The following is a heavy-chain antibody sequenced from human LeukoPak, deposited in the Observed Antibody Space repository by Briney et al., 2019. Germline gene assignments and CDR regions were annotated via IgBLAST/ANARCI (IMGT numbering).Heavy chain of an antibody. J-gene: IGHJ4*02. V-gene: IGHV4-38-2*01. CDR1: GYSISSGYY. D-gene: IGHD6-13*01. CDR2: IYHSGST. CDR3: ARMPYSSSWYYFDY. Sequence: SETLSLTCAVSGYSISSGYYWGWIRQPPGKGLEWIGSIYHSGSTYYNPSLKSRVTISVDTSKNQFSLKLSSVTAADTAVYYCARMPYSSSWYYFDYWGQGTLVTASS.